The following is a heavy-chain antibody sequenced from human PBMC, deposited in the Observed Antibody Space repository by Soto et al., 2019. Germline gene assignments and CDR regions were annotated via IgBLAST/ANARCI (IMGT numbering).Heavy chain of an antibody. CDR2: ISSSSSYT. CDR1: GFTFSDYY. V-gene: IGHV3-11*06. Sequence: PGGSLRLSCAASGFTFSDYYMSWIRQAPGKGLEWVSYISSSSSYTNYADSVKGRFTISRDNAKNSLYLQMNSLRAEDTAVYYCARLQGYSYGYVDHWGQGTLVTVSS. J-gene: IGHJ4*02. CDR3: ARLQGYSYGYVDH. D-gene: IGHD5-18*01.